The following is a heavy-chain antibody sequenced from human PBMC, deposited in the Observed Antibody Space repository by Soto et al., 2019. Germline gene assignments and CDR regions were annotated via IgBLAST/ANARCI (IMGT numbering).Heavy chain of an antibody. CDR3: ARGYYDILTGYYSGMDV. CDR1: GFTFSRFG. V-gene: IGHV3-30*03. J-gene: IGHJ6*02. D-gene: IGHD3-9*01. CDR2: ISYDGSNR. Sequence: GGSLRLSCAASGFTFSRFGVHWVRQAPGKGLEWVAVISYDGSNRFYADSVKGRFTISRDNSKNTLYLQMNSLRAEDTAVYYCARGYYDILTGYYSGMDVWGQGTTVTVSS.